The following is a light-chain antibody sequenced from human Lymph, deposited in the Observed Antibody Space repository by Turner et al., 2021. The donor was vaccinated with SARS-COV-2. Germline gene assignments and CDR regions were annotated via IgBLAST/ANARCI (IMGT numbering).Light chain of an antibody. Sequence: DIQMTQSPSSLSASVGDSVTITCRASQSITRSLNWYHQTPGKAPKLLIYAASTLQNGFPARFSGSGSGTDFALTISSLQPEDFATYYCQQSFTSPLTFGGGTKVEI. CDR2: AAS. J-gene: IGKJ4*01. CDR1: QSITRS. CDR3: QQSFTSPLT. V-gene: IGKV1-39*01.